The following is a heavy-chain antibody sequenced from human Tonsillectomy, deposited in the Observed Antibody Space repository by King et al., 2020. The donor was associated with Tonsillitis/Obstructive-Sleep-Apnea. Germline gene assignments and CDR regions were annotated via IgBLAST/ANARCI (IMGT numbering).Heavy chain of an antibody. CDR1: GFTFSSYG. CDR2: ISYDGSNK. CDR3: AKGKVYEEGYFFDY. D-gene: IGHD2-8*01. J-gene: IGHJ4*02. Sequence: VQLVESGGGVVQPGRSLRLSCVVSGFTFSSYGMHWVRQAPGKGLEGVAVISYDGSNKYYADSVKGRFTISRDNSKNTLYLKMNSLRAEDTAVYYSAKGKVYEEGYFFDYWGQGTLVSVSS. V-gene: IGHV3-30*18.